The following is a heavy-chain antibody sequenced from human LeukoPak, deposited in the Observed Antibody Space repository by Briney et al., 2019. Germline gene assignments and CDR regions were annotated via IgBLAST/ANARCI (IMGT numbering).Heavy chain of an antibody. CDR3: AKEREHQLPYYFDY. D-gene: IGHD2-2*01. CDR1: GFPFSSYG. Sequence: GSLRLSCAASGFPFSSYGMHWVRQAPGKGLEGVAFIREDGSNEYYAASVKGRFTMSRDKSKNTLYLQMNSLRAEDTAVYYCAKEREHQLPYYFDYWGQGTLVTVSS. V-gene: IGHV3-30*02. CDR2: IREDGSNE. J-gene: IGHJ4*02.